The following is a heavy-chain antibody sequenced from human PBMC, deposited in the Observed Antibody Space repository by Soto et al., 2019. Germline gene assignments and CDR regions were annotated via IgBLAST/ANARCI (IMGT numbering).Heavy chain of an antibody. V-gene: IGHV5-51*01. CDR2: VYPGDSDT. J-gene: IGHJ6*02. Sequence: GESLKISCKGSGYSFTSYWIVWVRQMPGKGLEWMGIVYPGDSDTRYSPSFQGQVTISADKSLSTAYLQWSSLKASDTAVYYCARHDYDYYFYGMDVWGQGTTVTGLL. CDR1: GYSFTSYW. D-gene: IGHD4-17*01. CDR3: ARHDYDYYFYGMDV.